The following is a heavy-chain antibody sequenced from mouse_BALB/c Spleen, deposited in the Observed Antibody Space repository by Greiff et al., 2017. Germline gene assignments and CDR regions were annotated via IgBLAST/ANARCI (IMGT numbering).Heavy chain of an antibody. CDR3: ARGLYGNYGGSWFAY. CDR2: ISSGGST. Sequence: EVKLVESGGGLVKPGGSLKLSCAASGFTFSSYAMSWVRQTPEKRLEWVASISSGGSTYYPDSVKGRFTISRDNARNILYLQMSSLRSEDTAMYYCARGLYGNYGGSWFAYWGQGTLVTVSA. V-gene: IGHV5-6-5*01. CDR1: GFTFSSYA. D-gene: IGHD2-10*02. J-gene: IGHJ3*01.